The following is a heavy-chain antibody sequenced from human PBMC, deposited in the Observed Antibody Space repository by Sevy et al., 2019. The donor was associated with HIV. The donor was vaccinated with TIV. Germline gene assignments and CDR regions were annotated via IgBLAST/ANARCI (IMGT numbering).Heavy chain of an antibody. V-gene: IGHV3-21*01. CDR1: GFTFSSYS. CDR2: ISSSSNYI. J-gene: IGHJ3*02. D-gene: IGHD2-15*01. Sequence: GGSLRLSCAASGFTFSSYSMNWVRQAPGKGLEWVSSISSSSNYIYYADSVKGGFTISRDNAKNSLYLQMNSRRAEDTAVYYCARDQREGDCSGGSCYSDAFDIWGQGTMVTVSS. CDR3: ARDQREGDCSGGSCYSDAFDI.